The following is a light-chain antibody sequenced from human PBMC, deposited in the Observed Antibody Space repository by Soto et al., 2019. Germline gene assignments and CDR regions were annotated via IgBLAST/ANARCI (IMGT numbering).Light chain of an antibody. Sequence: EIVMTQSPATLSVSPGERATLSCRASQSVYSTLARYQQKPGQAPSLLIYHASTRATGIPTRFSGSGSGTEFTLTISSLQSEDFAFYYCQQYNKWPLTFGGGTKLEIK. CDR2: HAS. CDR3: QQYNKWPLT. J-gene: IGKJ4*01. CDR1: QSVYST. V-gene: IGKV3-15*01.